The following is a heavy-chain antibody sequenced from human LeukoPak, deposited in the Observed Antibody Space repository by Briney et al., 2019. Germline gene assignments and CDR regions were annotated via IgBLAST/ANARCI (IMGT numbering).Heavy chain of an antibody. V-gene: IGHV3-23*01. CDR2: ISGSGGST. J-gene: IGHJ6*02. Sequence: GGSLRLSCAASGFTFSSYAMSWVRQAPGKGLEWVSAISGSGGSTYYADSVKGRFTISRDNSENTLYLQMNSLRAEDTAVYYCAKGLDYYGSGSYYNHYGMDVWGQGTTVTVSS. CDR1: GFTFSSYA. D-gene: IGHD3-10*01. CDR3: AKGLDYYGSGSYYNHYGMDV.